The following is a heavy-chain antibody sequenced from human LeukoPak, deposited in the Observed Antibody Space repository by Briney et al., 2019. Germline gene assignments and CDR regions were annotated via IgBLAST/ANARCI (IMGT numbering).Heavy chain of an antibody. CDR1: GFTFSSYS. J-gene: IGHJ5*02. CDR3: ARVYSTIFGVVRNWFDP. Sequence: GGSLRLSCAASGFTFSSYSMNWVRQAPGKGLEWVSSISSSSSYIYYADSVKGRFTIFRDNAKNSLYLQMNSLRAEDTAVYYCARVYSTIFGVVRNWFDPWGQGTLVTVSS. CDR2: ISSSSSYI. V-gene: IGHV3-21*01. D-gene: IGHD3-3*01.